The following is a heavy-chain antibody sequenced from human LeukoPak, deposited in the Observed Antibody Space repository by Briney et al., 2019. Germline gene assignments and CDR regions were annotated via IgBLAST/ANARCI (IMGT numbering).Heavy chain of an antibody. Sequence: ASVKVSCKAFGYTFSSYGISWVREAPGQGVEGLGGITAYNGNTNYAQKLQGRVTMSTDTSTRPAYTELWSLRSDDTAVYYCARAIEDVWGSYRFVSPFDCWGQGTLVTVSS. CDR2: ITAYNGNT. D-gene: IGHD3-16*02. CDR1: GYTFSSYG. CDR3: ARAIEDVWGSYRFVSPFDC. J-gene: IGHJ4*02. V-gene: IGHV1-18*01.